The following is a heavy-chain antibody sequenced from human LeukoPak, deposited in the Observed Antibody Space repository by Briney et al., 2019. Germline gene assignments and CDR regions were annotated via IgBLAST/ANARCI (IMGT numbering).Heavy chain of an antibody. CDR1: GYTFTSYY. D-gene: IGHD3-3*01. CDR2: INPSGGST. Sequence: ASVKVSCKASGYTFTSYYMHWVRQAPGQGLEWMGIINPSGGSTSYAQKFQGRVTMTRDTSTSTVYMELSSLRSEDTAVYYCARDRELGWSGYRYYYYYYMDVWGKGTTVTVSS. J-gene: IGHJ6*03. CDR3: ARDRELGWSGYRYYYYYYMDV. V-gene: IGHV1-46*01.